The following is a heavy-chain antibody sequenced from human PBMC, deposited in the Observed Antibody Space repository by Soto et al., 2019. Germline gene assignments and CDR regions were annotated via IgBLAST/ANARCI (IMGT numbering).Heavy chain of an antibody. Sequence: PGGSLRLSCGSAAFSLTSCSMSWVRRTPGKGLEWVSALSRSGGATYYADSVKGRFTISRDNSKNTLYLQMNSLRAEDTAVYYYSKAFVRSSAFDSWGQGTRVTV. CDR3: SKAFVRSSAFDS. V-gene: IGHV3-23*01. CDR2: LSRSGGAT. J-gene: IGHJ3*02. CDR1: AFSLTSCS. D-gene: IGHD6-6*01.